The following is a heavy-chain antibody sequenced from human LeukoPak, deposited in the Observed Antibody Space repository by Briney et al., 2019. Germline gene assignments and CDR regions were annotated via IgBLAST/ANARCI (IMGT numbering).Heavy chain of an antibody. D-gene: IGHD2-15*01. CDR3: AKDLEVVVVVAATFDY. CDR2: ISGSGGST. J-gene: IGHJ4*02. CDR1: GFTFSSYA. Sequence: GGSLRLSCAAPGFTFSSYAMSWVRQAPGKGLEWVSAISGSGGSTYYADSVKGRFTISRDNSKNTLYLQMNSLRAEDTAVYYCAKDLEVVVVVAATFDYWGQGTLVTVSS. V-gene: IGHV3-23*01.